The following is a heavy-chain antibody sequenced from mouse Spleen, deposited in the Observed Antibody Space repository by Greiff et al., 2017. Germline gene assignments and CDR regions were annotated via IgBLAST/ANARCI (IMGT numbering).Heavy chain of an antibody. V-gene: IGHV1-81*01. CDR1: GYTFTSYG. J-gene: IGHJ1*01. CDR2: IYPRSGNT. CDR3: ARDSNYVWYFDV. Sequence: VQLQESGAELARPGASVKLSCKASGYTFTSYGISWVKQRTGQGLEWIGEIYPRSGNTYYNEKFKGKATLTADKSSSTAYMELRSLTSEDSAVYFCARDSNYVWYFDVWGAGTTVTVSS. D-gene: IGHD2-5*01.